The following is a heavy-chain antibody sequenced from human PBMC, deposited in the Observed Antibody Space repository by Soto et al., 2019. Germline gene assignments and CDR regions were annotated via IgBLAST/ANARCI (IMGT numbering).Heavy chain of an antibody. CDR1: GYSFTGYY. CDR2: INPNSGGT. Sequence: QVQLVQSGAEVKKPGASVRVSCKASGYSFTGYYVHWVRLAPGQGLEWMGWINPNSGGTNHAQKFQGRVTMTRDTSIITAYMELTRLTSNDTAVYFCAREAGTIGNYYYGMDVWGQGTTVTVS. CDR3: AREAGTIGNYYYGMDV. V-gene: IGHV1-2*02. J-gene: IGHJ6*02. D-gene: IGHD1-7*01.